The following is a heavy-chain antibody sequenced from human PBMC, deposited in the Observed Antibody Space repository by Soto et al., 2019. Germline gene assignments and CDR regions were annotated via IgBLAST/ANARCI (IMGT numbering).Heavy chain of an antibody. CDR2: IWYDGSNK. Sequence: PGGSLRLSCAASGFTFSSYGMHWVRQAPGKGLEWVAVIWYDGSNKYYADSVKGRFTISRDNSKNTLYLQMNSLRAEDTAVYYCARLPEIVVVPAAISLPYYYGMDVWGQGTTVTVSS. CDR1: GFTFSSYG. V-gene: IGHV3-33*01. CDR3: ARLPEIVVVPAAISLPYYYGMDV. J-gene: IGHJ6*02. D-gene: IGHD2-2*01.